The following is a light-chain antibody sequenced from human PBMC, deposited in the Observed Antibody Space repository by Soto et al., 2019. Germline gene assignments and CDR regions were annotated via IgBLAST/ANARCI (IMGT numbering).Light chain of an antibody. CDR1: QTVTNNY. CDR3: QQYGNSWT. Sequence: IVVTQSPGTLSLTPGERATLFCRASQTVTNNYLAWYQQKPGQAPRLLIYGASSRATGIPDRFSGSGSGTDFTLTISRLEPEDFAVYYCQQYGNSWTFGQGTKVDIK. V-gene: IGKV3-20*01. J-gene: IGKJ1*01. CDR2: GAS.